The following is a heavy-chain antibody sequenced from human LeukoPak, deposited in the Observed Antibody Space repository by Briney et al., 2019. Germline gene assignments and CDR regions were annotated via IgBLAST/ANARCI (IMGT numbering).Heavy chain of an antibody. CDR1: GGSISSYY. V-gene: IGHV4-59*01. Sequence: SETLSLTCTVSGGSISSYYWSWIRQPPGKGLEWIGYIYYSGSTNYNPSLKSRVTISVDTSKNQFSLKLSSVTAPDTAVYYCARTAAAPYYYYYYMDVWGKGTTVTVSS. J-gene: IGHJ6*03. CDR3: ARTAAAPYYYYYYMDV. D-gene: IGHD6-13*01. CDR2: IYYSGST.